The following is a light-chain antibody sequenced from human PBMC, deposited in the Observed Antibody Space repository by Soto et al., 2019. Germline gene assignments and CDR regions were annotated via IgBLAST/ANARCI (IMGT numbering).Light chain of an antibody. CDR1: QSISSW. J-gene: IGKJ5*01. V-gene: IGKV1-33*01. CDR2: DAS. CDR3: QQYDNFPPIT. Sequence: DIQMPPSHSTVAGCVGDRVPITCLSSQSISSWLAWYQQKPGKAPELLMFDASNLEPGVPSRFSGSGSGTDFTLTISSLQPEDVATYFCQQYDNFPPITFGQGTRLEIK.